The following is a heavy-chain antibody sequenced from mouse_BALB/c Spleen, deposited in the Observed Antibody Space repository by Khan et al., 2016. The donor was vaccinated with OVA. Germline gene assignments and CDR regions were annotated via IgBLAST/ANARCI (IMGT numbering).Heavy chain of an antibody. V-gene: IGHV1-4*01. Sequence: QVQLKESGAELARPGASVKMSCKASGYTFTSYTIHWIKLRPGQGLEWIGYINPSNGYTNYNQKFKDKATLTADKSSTTAYMQLSSLTSDDSAVYNVLRCGAYDRNDGWFAYWGQGTLVTVSA. J-gene: IGHJ3*01. CDR1: GYTFTSYT. D-gene: IGHD2-14*01. CDR3: LRCGAYDRNDGWFAY. CDR2: INPSNGYT.